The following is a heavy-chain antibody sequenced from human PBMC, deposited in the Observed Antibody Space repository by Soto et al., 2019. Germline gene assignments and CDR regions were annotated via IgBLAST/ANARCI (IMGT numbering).Heavy chain of an antibody. Sequence: QVQLVESGEGVVQPGRSLRVSCAASGFTFSSYTMHWVRQAPGKGLEWVTLISLDGSYKYYADSVKGRFTISRDNSKNTLYLRINSLRTEDTAVYYCARGAGIVGSSTSFDHWGQGTLVTVSS. CDR3: ARGAGIVGSSTSFDH. CDR2: ISLDGSYK. V-gene: IGHV3-30-3*01. D-gene: IGHD1-26*01. CDR1: GFTFSSYT. J-gene: IGHJ4*02.